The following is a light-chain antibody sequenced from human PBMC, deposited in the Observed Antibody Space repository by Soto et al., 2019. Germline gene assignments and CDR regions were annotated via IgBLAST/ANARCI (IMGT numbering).Light chain of an antibody. J-gene: IGKJ1*01. V-gene: IGKV1-39*01. CDR2: AGS. CDR1: ETISYY. CDR3: QQSYGIPRT. Sequence: DIQMTQSPSYLAASVGDRVTITCRASETISYYLNWYQQKPGSAPNLLIYAGSTLHSGVPSRFSGSGSGTEFTLTISSLQPEDFATYYCQQSYGIPRTFGQGTTADI.